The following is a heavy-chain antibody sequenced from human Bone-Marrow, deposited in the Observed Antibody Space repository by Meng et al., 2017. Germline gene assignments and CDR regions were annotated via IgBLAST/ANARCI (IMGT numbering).Heavy chain of an antibody. CDR3: ARGPTTMAHDFDY. V-gene: IGHV4-34*01. CDR2: INHSGST. Sequence: QVQVQKGGAGLLKPSETLSLTCVVSGGSFSDYYWSWIRQPPGKGLEWIGEINHSGSTNYNPSLESRATISVDTSQNNLSLKLSSVTAADSAVYYCARGPTTMAHDFDYWGQGTLVTVSS. J-gene: IGHJ4*02. CDR1: GGSFSDYY. D-gene: IGHD4-11*01.